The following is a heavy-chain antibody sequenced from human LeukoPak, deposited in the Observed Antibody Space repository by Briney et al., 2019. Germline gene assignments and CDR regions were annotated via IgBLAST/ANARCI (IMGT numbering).Heavy chain of an antibody. CDR1: GGIHLCWA. CDR3: ARDAGDFGDYEGCYYYMDV. J-gene: IGHJ6*03. Sequence: ASVNETCQASGGIHLCWAIDGVGQAPGQGLEWMGGIIPTFGTANYAQNFQGRVTITADESTSTAYMELSSLSADATAVYYCARDAGDFGDYEGCYYYMDVWGKGTTVAVSS. D-gene: IGHD4-17*01. CDR2: IIPTFGTA. V-gene: IGHV1-69*13.